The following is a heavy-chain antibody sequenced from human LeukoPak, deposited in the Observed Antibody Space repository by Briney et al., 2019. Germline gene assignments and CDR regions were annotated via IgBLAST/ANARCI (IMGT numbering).Heavy chain of an antibody. Sequence: KPSETLSLTCTVSGGSISSYYWSWIRQPPGKGLEWIGYIYYSGSTNYNPSLKSRDTISVDTSKNQFSLKLSSVTAADTAVYYCARGESYYYDSSGYYSRDWGQGTLVTVSS. CDR3: ARGESYYYDSSGYYSRD. CDR1: GGSISSYY. D-gene: IGHD3-22*01. CDR2: IYYSGST. J-gene: IGHJ4*02. V-gene: IGHV4-59*01.